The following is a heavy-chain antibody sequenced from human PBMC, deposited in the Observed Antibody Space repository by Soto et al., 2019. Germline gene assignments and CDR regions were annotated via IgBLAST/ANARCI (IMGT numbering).Heavy chain of an antibody. CDR1: GGSISSGDCY. J-gene: IGHJ6*02. CDR3: ARGGCSSTCCYTRAPYYYYGMDV. Sequence: SETLSLTCTDSGGSISSGDCYWSWIRQPPGKGLEWIGYNYYSGSTYYNPSLKSRVTISVDTSKNQFSLKLSSVTAADTAVYYCARGGCSSTCCYTRAPYYYYGMDVGGQGTTVTVYS. CDR2: NYYSGST. D-gene: IGHD2-2*02. V-gene: IGHV4-30-4*01.